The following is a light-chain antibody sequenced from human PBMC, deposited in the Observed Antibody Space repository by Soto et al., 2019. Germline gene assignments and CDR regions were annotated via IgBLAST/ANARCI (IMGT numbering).Light chain of an antibody. CDR3: SSYAGRTKPWV. V-gene: IGLV2-8*01. CDR1: SSDVGAYNY. Sequence: QSALTQPPSASGSPGQSVTISCTGTSSDVGAYNYVCWYQQHPGIAPKLIISEVTKRPSGVPDRFSGSKSGNTASLTVTGLQAEDEADYFCSSYAGRTKPWVFGGGTKLTVL. J-gene: IGLJ3*02. CDR2: EVT.